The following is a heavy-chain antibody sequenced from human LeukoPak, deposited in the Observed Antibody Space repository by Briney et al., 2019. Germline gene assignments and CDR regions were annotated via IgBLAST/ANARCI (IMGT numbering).Heavy chain of an antibody. J-gene: IGHJ3*02. Sequence: PGGSLRLSCAASGFTFSSYLMHWGRQAPAKGLGMVPRINSEGSSTSDADFVKGRFTISKDNAKNTLILQRNSLRAEDTAVYYCARGGGWVQLGAFDIWGQGTMVTVSS. CDR2: INSEGSST. D-gene: IGHD1-1*01. CDR3: ARGGGWVQLGAFDI. V-gene: IGHV3-74*01. CDR1: GFTFSSYL.